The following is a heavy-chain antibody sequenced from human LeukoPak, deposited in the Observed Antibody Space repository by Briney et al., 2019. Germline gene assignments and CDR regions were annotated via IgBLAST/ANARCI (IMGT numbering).Heavy chain of an antibody. CDR1: GFTFSSYA. CDR3: ARDYGDYGFYYFDR. D-gene: IGHD4-17*01. V-gene: IGHV3-30-3*01. J-gene: IGHJ4*02. CDR2: ISYDGSNK. Sequence: GGSLRLSCAASGFTFSSYAMHWVRQAPGKGLEWVAVISYDGSNKYYADSVKGRFTISRDNSKNTLYLQMNSLRAEDTAVYYCARDYGDYGFYYFDRWGQGTLVTVSS.